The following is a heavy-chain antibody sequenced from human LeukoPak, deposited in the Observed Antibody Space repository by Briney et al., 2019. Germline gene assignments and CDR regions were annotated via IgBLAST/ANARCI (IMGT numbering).Heavy chain of an antibody. D-gene: IGHD3-22*01. Sequence: GESLKISCKNSGYSFTTYWIGWVRQMPGKGLEWMGIIYPGDSDTRYSPSFQGQVTISADKSISTAYLQWSSLKASDTAMYYCARSLPNYYDSSGGYFDYWGQGTLVTVSS. CDR1: GYSFTTYW. CDR2: IYPGDSDT. CDR3: ARSLPNYYDSSGGYFDY. J-gene: IGHJ4*02. V-gene: IGHV5-51*01.